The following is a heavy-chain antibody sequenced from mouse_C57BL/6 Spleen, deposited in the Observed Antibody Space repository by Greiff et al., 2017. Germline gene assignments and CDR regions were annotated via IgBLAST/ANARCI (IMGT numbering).Heavy chain of an antibody. V-gene: IGHV1-76*01. Sequence: VQLQQSGAELVRPGASVKLSCKASGYTFTDYYINWVKQRPGQGLEWIARIYPGSGNTYYNEKFKGKATLTAEKSSSTAYMQLSSLTSEDSAVYFCASEGISSYYAMDYWGQGTSVTVSS. CDR3: ASEGISSYYAMDY. J-gene: IGHJ4*01. D-gene: IGHD3-1*01. CDR1: GYTFTDYY. CDR2: IYPGSGNT.